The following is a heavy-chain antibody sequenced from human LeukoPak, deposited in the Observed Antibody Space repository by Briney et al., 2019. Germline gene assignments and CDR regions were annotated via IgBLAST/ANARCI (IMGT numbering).Heavy chain of an antibody. D-gene: IGHD3-22*01. CDR1: GYTFTSYA. J-gene: IGHJ4*02. V-gene: IGHV1-3*02. Sequence: ASVKVSCKASGYTFTSYAMHWVRQAPGQRLEWMGWSNAGNGNTKYSQEFQGRVTITRDTSASTAYMELSSLRSEDMAVYYCARAYNYYDSSGYYLGYYFDYWGQGTLVTISS. CDR2: SNAGNGNT. CDR3: ARAYNYYDSSGYYLGYYFDY.